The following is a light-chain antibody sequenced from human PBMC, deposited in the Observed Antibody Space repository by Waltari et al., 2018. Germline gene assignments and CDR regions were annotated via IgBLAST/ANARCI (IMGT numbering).Light chain of an antibody. V-gene: IGLV4-69*01. J-gene: IGLJ3*02. CDR3: QTGGHGTWV. Sequence: QLVLTQSPSASASLGASVKLTCTLSSGHSSNVIAWRQQRPEKGPRYLMKVNSDGSNSKGDEIPDRFSGSSSGAERYLTISNLQSEDEADYFCQTGGHGTWVFGGGTTLTVL. CDR1: SGHSSNV. CDR2: VNSDGSN.